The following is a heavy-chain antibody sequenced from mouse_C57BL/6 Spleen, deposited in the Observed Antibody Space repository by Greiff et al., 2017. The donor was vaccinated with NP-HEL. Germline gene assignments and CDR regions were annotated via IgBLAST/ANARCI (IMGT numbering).Heavy chain of an antibody. Sequence: EVMLVESGGGLVKPGGSLKLSCAASGFTFSDYGMHWVRQAPEKGLEWVAYISSGSSTIYYADTVKGRFTISRDNAKNTLFLQMNSLRSEDAAMYYCARGGYYGSSYVPFAYWGQGTLVTVSA. V-gene: IGHV5-17*01. D-gene: IGHD1-1*01. CDR2: ISSGSSTI. J-gene: IGHJ3*01. CDR1: GFTFSDYG. CDR3: ARGGYYGSSYVPFAY.